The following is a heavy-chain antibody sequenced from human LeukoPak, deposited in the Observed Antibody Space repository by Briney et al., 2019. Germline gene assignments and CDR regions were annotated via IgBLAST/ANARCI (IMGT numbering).Heavy chain of an antibody. CDR2: ISAYNGNT. Sequence: GASVKVSCKASGYTFTSYGISWVRQAPGQGLEWMGWISAYNGNTNYAQKLQGRVTMTTDTSTSTAYMELRSLRSDDTAVYYCARDKGVRDDYGDYEAAWYFDLWGRGTLVTVSS. CDR1: GYTFTSYG. CDR3: ARDKGVRDDYGDYEAAWYFDL. J-gene: IGHJ2*01. V-gene: IGHV1-18*01. D-gene: IGHD4-17*01.